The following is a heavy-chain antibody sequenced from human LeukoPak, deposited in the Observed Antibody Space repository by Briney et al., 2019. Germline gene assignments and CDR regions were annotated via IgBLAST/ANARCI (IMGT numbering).Heavy chain of an antibody. CDR2: INSDGSST. V-gene: IGHV3-74*01. CDR3: ARARLDIVVVPAATYYMDV. D-gene: IGHD2-2*01. CDR1: GFTFDDYA. J-gene: IGHJ6*03. Sequence: GGSLRLSCAASGFTFDDYAMHWVRQAPGKGLEWVSRINSDGSSTSYADSVKGRFTISRDNAKNTLYLQMNSLRAEDTAVYYCARARLDIVVVPAATYYMDVWGKGTTVTISS.